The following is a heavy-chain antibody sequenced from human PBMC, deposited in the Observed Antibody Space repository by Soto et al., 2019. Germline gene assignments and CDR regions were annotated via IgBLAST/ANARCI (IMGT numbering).Heavy chain of an antibody. V-gene: IGHV4-61*03. CDR2: ISATGST. Sequence: SETLSLTCAVSGDSVGSASYYWTWIRQPPGEGLEWIGYISATGSTNYNPSLKSRLTISVDTSKNHFSLRLSSVTAADTAVYYCARDIRGYSRAFDYWGQGTLVTVSS. CDR3: ARDIRGYSRAFDY. J-gene: IGHJ4*02. CDR1: GDSVGSASYY. D-gene: IGHD5-18*01.